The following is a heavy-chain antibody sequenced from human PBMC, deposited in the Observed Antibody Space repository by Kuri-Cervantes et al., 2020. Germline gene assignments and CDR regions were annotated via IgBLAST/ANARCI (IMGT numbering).Heavy chain of an antibody. D-gene: IGHD6-13*01. CDR2: ITDSGGDT. Sequence: GGSLRLSCAASGFTFGNYAMSWVRQAPGKGLEWVSAITDSGGDTFHADSVKGRFTISRDNSKNTLYLQVNFLRAEYTAVYYCAKGSSSSRPYYFEYWGQGTLVTVSS. J-gene: IGHJ4*02. CDR3: AKGSSSSRPYYFEY. CDR1: GFTFGNYA. V-gene: IGHV3-23*01.